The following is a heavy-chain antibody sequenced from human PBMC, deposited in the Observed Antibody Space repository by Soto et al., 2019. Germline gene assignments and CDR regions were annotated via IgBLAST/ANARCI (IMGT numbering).Heavy chain of an antibody. CDR1: GYTFTSYY. J-gene: IGHJ5*02. D-gene: IGHD3-16*01. CDR3: ARIPVDTYMIYWSDP. V-gene: IGHV1-46*01. CDR2: INPSGGST. Sequence: ASVKVSCKASGYTFTSYYMHWVRQAPGQGLEWMGIINPSGGSTSYAQKFQGRVTMTRDTSTSTVYMELSSLRSEDTAVYYCARIPVDTYMIYWSDPWGQGTQVTVSS.